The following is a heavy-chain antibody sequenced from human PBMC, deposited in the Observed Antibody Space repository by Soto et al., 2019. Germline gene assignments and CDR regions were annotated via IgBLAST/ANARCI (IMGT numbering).Heavy chain of an antibody. V-gene: IGHV4-34*01. CDR2: ISQGGNT. CDR1: SGSFSGYY. J-gene: IGHJ4*02. D-gene: IGHD6-6*01. CDR3: ARAPKVSGSSQTRPDF. Sequence: SEILSLTCSIYSGSFSGYYWSWIRQPPGKGLEWIGEISQGGNTNYSPSLKSRVSISIDTSKKQFSLNLASVSAADTAVYYCARAPKVSGSSQTRPDFWGQGTLVTVSS.